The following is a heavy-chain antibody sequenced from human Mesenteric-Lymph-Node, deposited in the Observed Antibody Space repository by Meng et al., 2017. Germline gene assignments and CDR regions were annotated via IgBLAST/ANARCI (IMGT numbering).Heavy chain of an antibody. CDR1: GFTFSSYE. CDR2: ISNGGTKI. V-gene: IGHV3-48*03. CDR3: ARVGRESSSWYVDYFDY. J-gene: IGHJ4*02. D-gene: IGHD6-13*01. Sequence: GESLKISCAASGFTFSSYEMNWVRQAPGKGLEWVSYISNGGTKIYYTDSVKGRFTISRDDAKNSLYLQMNSLRAEDTAVYYCARVGRESSSWYVDYFDYWGQGTLVTVSS.